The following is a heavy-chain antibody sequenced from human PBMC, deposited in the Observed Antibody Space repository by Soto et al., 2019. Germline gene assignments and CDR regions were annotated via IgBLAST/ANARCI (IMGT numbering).Heavy chain of an antibody. V-gene: IGHV3-13*04. D-gene: IGHD4-4*01. CDR3: VRTSNGQRAGDDYGMDV. CDR1: RFTFSTYD. Sequence: EVQLVESGGGLVQPGGSLRLSCAASRFTFSTYDMHWVRQLTGKGLEWVSGIGTAGDTYYPDSVKGRFTISRENAKNSLYLQMNSLRAGDTAVYYCVRTSNGQRAGDDYGMDVWGQGTTVTVSS. CDR2: IGTAGDT. J-gene: IGHJ6*02.